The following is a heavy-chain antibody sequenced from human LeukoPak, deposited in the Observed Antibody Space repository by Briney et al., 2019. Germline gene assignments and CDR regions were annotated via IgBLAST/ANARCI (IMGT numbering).Heavy chain of an antibody. CDR3: ALSRNTFGGVIADFDY. CDR2: IYWDDDK. CDR1: GFSLSTSGVG. V-gene: IGHV2-5*02. J-gene: IGHJ4*02. Sequence: SGPTLVNPTQTLTLTCTFSGFSLSTSGVGVGWIRQPPGKALEWLALIYWDDDKRYSPSLKSRLTITKDTSKNQVVLTMTNTDPVDTATYYCALSRNTFGGVIADFDYWGQGTLATVSS. D-gene: IGHD3-16*02.